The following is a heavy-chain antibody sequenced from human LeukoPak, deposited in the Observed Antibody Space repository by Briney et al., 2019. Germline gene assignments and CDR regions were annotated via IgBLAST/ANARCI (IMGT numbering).Heavy chain of an antibody. D-gene: IGHD4-11*01. Sequence: PGGSLRLSCAASGFTFSSYEMNWVRQAPGKGLEWVSYISSSGSTIYYADSVKGRFTISRDNAKNSLYLQMNSLRAEDTAVYYCARDPAYSNYGWFDPWGQGTLVTVSA. CDR2: ISSSGSTI. V-gene: IGHV3-48*03. CDR1: GFTFSSYE. J-gene: IGHJ5*02. CDR3: ARDPAYSNYGWFDP.